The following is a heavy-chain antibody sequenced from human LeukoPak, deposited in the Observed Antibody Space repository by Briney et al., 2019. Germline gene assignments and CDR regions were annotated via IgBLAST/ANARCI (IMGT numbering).Heavy chain of an antibody. V-gene: IGHV3-23*01. J-gene: IGHJ4*02. CDR2: ISGSGGST. CDR3: AKDDGCSGGSCDVGLDY. D-gene: IGHD2-15*01. Sequence: PGGSLRLSCAASGFTFSSYAMSWVRQAPGKGLEWVSAISGSGGSTYYADSVKGRFTISRDNSKNTLYLQMNSLRAEDTAVYYCAKDDGCSGGSCDVGLDYWGQGTLVTVSS. CDR1: GFTFSSYA.